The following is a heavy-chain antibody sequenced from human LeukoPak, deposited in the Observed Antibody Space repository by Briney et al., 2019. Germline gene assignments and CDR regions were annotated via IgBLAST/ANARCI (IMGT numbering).Heavy chain of an antibody. CDR3: AILGGYCSSTSCYRAFDI. Sequence: GGSLRLSCAASGFTFSSYTMSWVRQAPGKGLEWVAVISYDGSNKYYADSVKGRFTISRDNSKNTLYLQMNSLRAEDTAVYYCAILGGYCSSTSCYRAFDIWGQGTMVTVSS. CDR1: GFTFSSYT. CDR2: ISYDGSNK. D-gene: IGHD2-2*01. J-gene: IGHJ3*02. V-gene: IGHV3-30-3*01.